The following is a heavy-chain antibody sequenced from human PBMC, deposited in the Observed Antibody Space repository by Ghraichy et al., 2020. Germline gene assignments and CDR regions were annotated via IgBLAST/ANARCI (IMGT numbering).Heavy chain of an antibody. CDR1: GGSISSGGYY. CDR3: TREQPYAFDCSGSYGMDV. D-gene: IGHD3-22*01. J-gene: IGHJ6*02. V-gene: IGHV4-31*03. Sequence: SETLSLTCTFSGGSISSGGYYWTWIRQHPGKGLEWIGHISNSGGTYYNPSLRSRVTILLNTSKNQFSLTVSSVTAADTAVNYCTREQPYAFDCSGSYGMDVWGQGTTVTVSS. CDR2: ISNSGGT.